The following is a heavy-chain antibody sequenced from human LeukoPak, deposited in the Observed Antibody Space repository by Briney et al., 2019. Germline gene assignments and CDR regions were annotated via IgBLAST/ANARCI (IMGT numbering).Heavy chain of an antibody. V-gene: IGHV3-23*01. CDR1: GFTFSSYA. Sequence: GGSLRLSCAASGFTFSSYAMSWVRQAPGKGLEWVSAISGSGGSTYYADSVKGRFTISRDNSKNTLYLQMNSLRAEDTAVYYCARDPKKFGDTAMASDYWGQGTLVTVSS. CDR3: ARDPKKFGDTAMASDY. D-gene: IGHD5-18*01. J-gene: IGHJ4*02. CDR2: ISGSGGST.